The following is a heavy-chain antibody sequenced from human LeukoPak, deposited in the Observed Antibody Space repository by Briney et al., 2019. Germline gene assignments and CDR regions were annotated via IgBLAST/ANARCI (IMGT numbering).Heavy chain of an antibody. Sequence: PGGSLRLSCSPSGFIFSSYAMTWVRHTPGEGLEWVSGISGSGTTTYYAHSVKGRFTISRDNSEKTLHLQMNSLRVEDTATYYCVKVSYDIVVTKNRIPKLSWLDPWGQGIMVAVSS. CDR3: VKVSYDIVVTKNRIPKLSWLDP. CDR1: GFIFSSYA. V-gene: IGHV3-23*01. D-gene: IGHD2-21*01. CDR2: ISGSGTTT. J-gene: IGHJ5*02.